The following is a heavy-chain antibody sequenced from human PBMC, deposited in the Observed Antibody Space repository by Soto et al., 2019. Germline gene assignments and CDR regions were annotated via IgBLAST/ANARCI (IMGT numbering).Heavy chain of an antibody. J-gene: IGHJ5*02. CDR3: ARVTIFGVALYNWFDP. CDR2: IIPIFGTA. D-gene: IGHD3-3*01. V-gene: IGHV1-69*13. Sequence: ASVKVSCKASGGTFSSYAISWVRQAPGQGLEWMGGIIPIFGTANYAQKFQGRVTITADESTSTAYMELSSLRSEDTAVYYCARVTIFGVALYNWFDPWGQGTLVTVSS. CDR1: GGTFSSYA.